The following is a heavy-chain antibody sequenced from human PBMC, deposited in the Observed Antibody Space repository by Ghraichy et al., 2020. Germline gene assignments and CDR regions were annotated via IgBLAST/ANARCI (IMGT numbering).Heavy chain of an antibody. J-gene: IGHJ4*02. Sequence: GGSLRLSCAASGFTFSSYAMHWVRQAPGKGLEWVAVISYDGSNKYYADSVKGRFTISRDNSKNTLYLQMNSLRAEDTAVYYCASYKSYDFWSGYYSYWGQGTLVTVSS. D-gene: IGHD3-3*01. CDR1: GFTFSSYA. V-gene: IGHV3-30*04. CDR3: ASYKSYDFWSGYYSY. CDR2: ISYDGSNK.